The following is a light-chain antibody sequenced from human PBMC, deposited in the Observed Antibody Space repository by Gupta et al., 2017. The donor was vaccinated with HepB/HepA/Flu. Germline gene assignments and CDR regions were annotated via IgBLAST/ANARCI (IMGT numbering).Light chain of an antibody. J-gene: IGKJ1*01. CDR1: QSISSY. CDR2: SVS. Sequence: DIQMTQSPSSLSASVGDRVTITCWASQSISSYLNWYQQKPGKAPKLLIYSVSSWQSGVPSRFSGSGSGTDFTLTSSRRQPEDFATYYWQQSYIGRTFGQGTRVEIK. CDR3: QQSYIGRT. V-gene: IGKV1-39*01.